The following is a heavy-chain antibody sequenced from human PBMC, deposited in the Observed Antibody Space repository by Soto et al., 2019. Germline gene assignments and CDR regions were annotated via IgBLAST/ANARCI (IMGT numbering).Heavy chain of an antibody. CDR3: AREIVGATGSDFDY. J-gene: IGHJ4*02. CDR2: INPSGGST. Sequence: GQGLEWMGIINPSGGSTSYEQTFQGRVTMTRDTSTSTVYMELSSLRSEDTAVYYCAREIVGATGSDFDYWGQGTLVSVFS. D-gene: IGHD1-26*01. V-gene: IGHV1-46*01.